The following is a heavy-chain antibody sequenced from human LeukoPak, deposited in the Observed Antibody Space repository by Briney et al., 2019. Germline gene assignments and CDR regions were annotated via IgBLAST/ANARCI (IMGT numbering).Heavy chain of an antibody. J-gene: IGHJ4*02. CDR3: ARGRSMRSSGWYGGDY. D-gene: IGHD6-19*01. Sequence: SETLSLTCTVSGGSISSGSYYWSWIRQPAGTGLEWIGRIYTSGSTNYNPSLKSRVTISVDTSKNQFSLKLSSVTAADTAVYYCARGRSMRSSGWYGGDYWGQRTLVTVSS. CDR2: IYTSGST. V-gene: IGHV4-61*02. CDR1: GGSISSGSYY.